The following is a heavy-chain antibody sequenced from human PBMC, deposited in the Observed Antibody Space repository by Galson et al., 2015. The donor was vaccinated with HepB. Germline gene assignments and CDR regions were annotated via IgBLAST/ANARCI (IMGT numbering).Heavy chain of an antibody. D-gene: IGHD3-22*01. CDR2: ITWNGDYT. J-gene: IGHJ4*02. V-gene: IGHV3-43*01. Sequence: LRLSCAASGFTFDDSTMHWVRQVPGKGLQWVSLITWNGDYTYYADSVRGRFTISRDKSKNTLYLQTNSLRAEDTAVYYCARGPRYYYASSGPGYFDYWGQGTLVTVSS. CDR3: ARGPRYYYASSGPGYFDY. CDR1: GFTFDDST.